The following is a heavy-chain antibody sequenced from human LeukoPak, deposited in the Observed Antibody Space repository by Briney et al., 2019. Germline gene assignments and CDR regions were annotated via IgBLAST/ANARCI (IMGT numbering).Heavy chain of an antibody. CDR2: IYYSGST. D-gene: IGHD4-23*01. Sequence: SETLSLTCTVSGGSISSYYWSWIRQPPGKGLEWIGYIYYSGSTNYNPSLKSRVTISVDTSKNQLSLKLSSVTAADTAVYYCARASGGNFRVKGQYYFDYWGQGTLVTVSS. CDR1: GGSISSYY. V-gene: IGHV4-59*01. J-gene: IGHJ4*02. CDR3: ARASGGNFRVKGQYYFDY.